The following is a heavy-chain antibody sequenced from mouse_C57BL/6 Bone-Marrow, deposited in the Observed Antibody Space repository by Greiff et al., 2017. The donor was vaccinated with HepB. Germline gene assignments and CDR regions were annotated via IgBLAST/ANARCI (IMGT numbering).Heavy chain of an antibody. CDR1: GYSITSGYY. CDR3: ARPTTGGYFDY. V-gene: IGHV3-6*01. Sequence: DVQLQESGPGLVKPSQSLSLTCSVTGYSITSGYYWNWIRQFPGNKLEWMGYISYDGSNNYNPSLKNRISITRDTSKNQFFLKLNSVTTEDTATYYCARPTTGGYFDYWGQGTTLTVSS. J-gene: IGHJ2*01. CDR2: ISYDGSN. D-gene: IGHD1-1*01.